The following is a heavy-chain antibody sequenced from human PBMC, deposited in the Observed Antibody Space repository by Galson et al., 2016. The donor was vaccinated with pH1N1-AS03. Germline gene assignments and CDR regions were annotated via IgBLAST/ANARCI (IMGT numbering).Heavy chain of an antibody. CDR2: IKQDGSEK. CDR1: GFTFNRSW. CDR3: ARAPDGSGSLYYFDY. D-gene: IGHD3-10*01. J-gene: IGHJ4*02. Sequence: SLRLSCAASGFTFNRSWMNWVRQAPGKGLEWVANIKQDGSEKYYVDSVKGRFTISRDNAKNSPYLQMNSLRAEDTAVYYCARAPDGSGSLYYFDYWGQGTLVTVSS. V-gene: IGHV3-7*01.